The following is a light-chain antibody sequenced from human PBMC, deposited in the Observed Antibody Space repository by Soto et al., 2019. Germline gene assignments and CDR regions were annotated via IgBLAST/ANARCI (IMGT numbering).Light chain of an antibody. CDR2: AAS. Sequence: DIQLTQSPSFLSASVGDRVTITCRASQGISSYLAWYQQKTGKAPKLLSYAASTLQSGVPSRFSGSGSGTAFTLTISSLQPEDFATYYCQQLNSYLFTFGPGTKVDIK. CDR3: QQLNSYLFT. V-gene: IGKV1-9*01. CDR1: QGISSY. J-gene: IGKJ3*01.